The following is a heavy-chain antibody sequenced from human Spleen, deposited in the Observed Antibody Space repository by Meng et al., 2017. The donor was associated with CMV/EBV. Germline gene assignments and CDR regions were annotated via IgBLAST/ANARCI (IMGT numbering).Heavy chain of an antibody. J-gene: IGHJ4*02. V-gene: IGHV3-21*01. CDR1: GFTFSSYS. D-gene: IGHD3-10*01. Sequence: GESLKISCAASGFTFSSYSMNWVRQAPGKGLEWVSSISSSSSYIYYGDSVKGRFTISRDNAKNSLYLQMNSLRREDTAVYYCARVMGHGDRPDDYWGQGTLVTVSS. CDR2: ISSSSSYI. CDR3: ARVMGHGDRPDDY.